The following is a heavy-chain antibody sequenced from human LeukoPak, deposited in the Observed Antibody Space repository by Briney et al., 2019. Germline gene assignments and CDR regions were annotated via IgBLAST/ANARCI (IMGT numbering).Heavy chain of an antibody. CDR3: AILGIAVAGTDAFDI. D-gene: IGHD6-19*01. V-gene: IGHV1-2*02. Sequence: GASVKVSCKASGYTFTDSYMHWVRQAPGQGLEWMGWINPKTGGTNYAQRFQGRVTMTRDTSIRTAYMELNSLRSDDTAVYYCAILGIAVAGTDAFDIWGQGTMVTVSS. CDR1: GYTFTDSY. CDR2: INPKTGGT. J-gene: IGHJ3*02.